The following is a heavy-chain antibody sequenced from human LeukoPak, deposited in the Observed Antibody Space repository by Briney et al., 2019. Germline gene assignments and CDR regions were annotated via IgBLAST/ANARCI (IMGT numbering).Heavy chain of an antibody. CDR2: INHSGST. V-gene: IGHV4-34*01. D-gene: IGHD5-18*01. CDR1: GGCFSGYY. J-gene: IGHJ4*02. Sequence: SETLSLTCAVYGGCFSGYYWSWIRQPPGKGLEWIGEINHSGSTNYNPSLKSRVTISVDTSKNQFSLKLSSVTAVDTAVYYCARGRAGYGLIGGYWGQGTLVTVSS. CDR3: ARGRAGYGLIGGY.